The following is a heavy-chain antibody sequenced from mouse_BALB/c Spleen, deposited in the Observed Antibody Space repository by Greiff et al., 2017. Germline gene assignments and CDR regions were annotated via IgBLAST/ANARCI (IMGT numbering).Heavy chain of an antibody. CDR1: GYTFTSYW. CDR3: TRVPYYYGSREYYFDY. Sequence: EVQLHQSGTVLARPGASVKMSCKASGYTFTSYWMHWVKQRPGQGLEWIGAIYPGNSDTSYNQKFKGKAKLTAVTSTSTAYMELSSLTNEDSAVYYCTRVPYYYGSREYYFDYWGQGTTLTVSS. D-gene: IGHD1-1*01. V-gene: IGHV1-5*01. J-gene: IGHJ2*01. CDR2: IYPGNSDT.